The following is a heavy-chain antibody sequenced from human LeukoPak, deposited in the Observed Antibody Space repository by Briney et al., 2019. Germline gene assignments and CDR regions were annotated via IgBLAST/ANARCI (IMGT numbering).Heavy chain of an antibody. CDR3: ARVYGYPSTWIDY. D-gene: IGHD5/OR15-5a*01. V-gene: IGHV5-51*01. CDR1: GYSFTSYW. CDR2: IYPDDSDT. Sequence: GESLKISCKGSGYSFTSYWIGWVRQMPGKGLEWMGNIYPDDSDTTYSPPFQGQVTISADRSTGIVYLQLSSLQASDTATYYCARVYGYPSTWIDYWGRGTLVTVSS. J-gene: IGHJ4*02.